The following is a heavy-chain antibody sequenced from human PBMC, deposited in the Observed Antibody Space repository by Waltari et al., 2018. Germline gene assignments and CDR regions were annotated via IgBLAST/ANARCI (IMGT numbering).Heavy chain of an antibody. V-gene: IGHV3-74*01. J-gene: IGHJ4*02. CDR3: ASLGGYSYGLDY. Sequence: EVQLVESGGGLVQPGGSLRLSCAASGFTFSSYWMHWVRQAPGKGLGWVSRINSVGSSTSYPDAVKGRFTIARDNAKNTLYLQMNSLRAEDTAVYYCASLGGYSYGLDYWGQGTLVTVSS. CDR1: GFTFSSYW. D-gene: IGHD5-18*01. CDR2: INSVGSST.